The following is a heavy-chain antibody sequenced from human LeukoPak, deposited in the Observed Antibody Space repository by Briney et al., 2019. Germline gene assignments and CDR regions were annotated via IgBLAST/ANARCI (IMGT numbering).Heavy chain of an antibody. D-gene: IGHD6-13*01. J-gene: IGHJ4*02. CDR1: GYTFIGYY. V-gene: IGHV1-2*02. CDR3: ARDSAAAGGLSFDY. CDR2: INLNSGGT. Sequence: GASVKVSCKASGYTFIGYYMHWVRQPPGQGLEWMGWINLNSGGTKYAQKFQGRVTMTRDTSITTAYMELSRLRSDDTAVYYCARDSAAAGGLSFDYWGQGTLATVSS.